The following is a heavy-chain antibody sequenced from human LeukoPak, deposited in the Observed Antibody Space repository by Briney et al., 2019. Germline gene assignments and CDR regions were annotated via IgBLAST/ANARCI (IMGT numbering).Heavy chain of an antibody. V-gene: IGHV3-33*03. J-gene: IGHJ4*02. Sequence: AGGSLRLSCAASGFTFSSYGMHWVRQAPGKGLEWVAVIWYDGSNKYYADSVKGRFTISRDNAKNSLYLQMNSLRAEDTAVYYCASPLQGEYYFDYWGQGTLVTVSS. CDR2: IWYDGSNK. CDR1: GFTFSSYG. CDR3: ASPLQGEYYFDY. D-gene: IGHD4-11*01.